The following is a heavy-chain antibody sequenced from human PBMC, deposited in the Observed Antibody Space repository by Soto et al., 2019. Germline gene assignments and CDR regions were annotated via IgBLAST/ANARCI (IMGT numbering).Heavy chain of an antibody. CDR3: ARNITGTRYGMDV. J-gene: IGHJ6*02. CDR1: GFTFSSYA. Sequence: QVQLVESGGGVVQPGRSLRLSCAASGFTFSSYAMHWVRQAPGKGLEWVAVISYDGSNKYYADSVKGRFTISRDNSKNTLYPQMNSLRAEDTAVYYCARNITGTRYGMDVWGQGTTVTVSS. V-gene: IGHV3-30-3*01. D-gene: IGHD1-7*01. CDR2: ISYDGSNK.